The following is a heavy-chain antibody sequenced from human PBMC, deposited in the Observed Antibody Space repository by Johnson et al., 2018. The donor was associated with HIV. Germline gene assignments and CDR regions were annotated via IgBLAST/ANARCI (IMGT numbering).Heavy chain of an antibody. Sequence: QVQLVESGGGVVQPGRSLRLSCSASGFTFSSYAMHWVRQAPGKGLEWVAVISYDGSNQYFGYSVKGRFTISRDNSKNTLYLHMNSLRAEDTAVYYCARDGGINYFGVVTPEAFDIWGQGTMVTVSS. J-gene: IGHJ3*02. CDR3: ARDGGINYFGVVTPEAFDI. CDR1: GFTFSSYA. D-gene: IGHD3-3*01. CDR2: ISYDGSNQ. V-gene: IGHV3-30-3*01.